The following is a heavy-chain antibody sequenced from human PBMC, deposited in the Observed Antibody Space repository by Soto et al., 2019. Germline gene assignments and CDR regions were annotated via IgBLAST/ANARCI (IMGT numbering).Heavy chain of an antibody. CDR2: TRNKANGYTT. V-gene: IGHV3-72*01. CDR1: GFTFSDYY. Sequence: EVQLVESGGGLVQPGGSLRLSCAASGFTFSDYYMDWVRQAPGKGLEWVGRTRNKANGYTTEYAGPVKGRFTISRDDSKNSLYLLMDSLKTEDTALYYCARVDRDSGDSGYYYYYMDVWGKGTTVTVSS. CDR3: ARVDRDSGDSGYYYYYMDV. D-gene: IGHD4-17*01. J-gene: IGHJ6*03.